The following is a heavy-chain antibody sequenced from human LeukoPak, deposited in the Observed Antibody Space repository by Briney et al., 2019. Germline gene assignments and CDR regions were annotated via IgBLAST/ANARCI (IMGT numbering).Heavy chain of an antibody. CDR2: INPSGGST. CDR3: ARDQNYYGSGSYSISLGFDY. D-gene: IGHD3-10*01. J-gene: IGHJ4*02. CDR1: GYTFTSYY. Sequence: GASVKVSCKASGYTFTSYYMHWVRQAPGQGLEWMGIINPSGGSTSYAQKFQGRVTMTRDTYTSKVYMELSSLRSEDTAVYYCARDQNYYGSGSYSISLGFDYWGQGTLVTVSS. V-gene: IGHV1-46*01.